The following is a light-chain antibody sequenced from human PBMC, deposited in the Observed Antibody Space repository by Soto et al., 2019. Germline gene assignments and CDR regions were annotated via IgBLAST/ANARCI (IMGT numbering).Light chain of an antibody. CDR3: QQYGSSPIT. J-gene: IGKJ5*01. Sequence: EIVLTQSPGTLSLSPGERATLSCRASQSVSNNYLAWYQQKPGQAPRFLIYGASSRATGIPDRISGSGSGTDFTLTISRLEPEDFAVYYCQQYGSSPITFGQGTRLEN. CDR2: GAS. CDR1: QSVSNNY. V-gene: IGKV3-20*01.